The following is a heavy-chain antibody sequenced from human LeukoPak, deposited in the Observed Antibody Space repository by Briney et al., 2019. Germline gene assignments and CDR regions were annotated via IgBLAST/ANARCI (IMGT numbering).Heavy chain of an antibody. CDR3: ARKGLGGELGGFDS. Sequence: GGSLRLSCAASGITFSSYAMNWVRQAPGKGLEWVSGINRNGDSTGYADFVKGRFTISRDNAKNSLYLQMNSLRVDDTALYHCARKGLGGELGGFDSWGQGTLVTVSS. CDR1: GITFSSYA. V-gene: IGHV3-20*01. CDR2: INRNGDST. J-gene: IGHJ4*02. D-gene: IGHD1-26*01.